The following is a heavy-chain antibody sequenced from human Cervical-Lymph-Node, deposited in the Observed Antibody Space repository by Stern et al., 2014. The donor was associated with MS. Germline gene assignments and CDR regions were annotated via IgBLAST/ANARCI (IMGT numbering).Heavy chain of an antibody. CDR1: GYTFTSYG. Sequence: VQLVESGAEVKKPGASVKVSCKASGYTFTSYGISWVRQAPGQGLEWMGWISDYNRNTNYARKLQGRVTMTPDTSTSTAYMELRSLRSDDTAVYYCARNRRDTSGYYYFDYWGQGTLVIVSS. D-gene: IGHD3-22*01. V-gene: IGHV1-18*01. CDR2: ISDYNRNT. CDR3: ARNRRDTSGYYYFDY. J-gene: IGHJ4*02.